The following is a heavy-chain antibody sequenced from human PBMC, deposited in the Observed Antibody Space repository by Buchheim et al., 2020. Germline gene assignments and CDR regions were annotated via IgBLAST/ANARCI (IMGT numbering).Heavy chain of an antibody. Sequence: DVQLLESGGGLVQPGGSLRLSCAASGFTFSSYAMSWVRQAPGKGLEWVSAISGSGGSTYYADSVKVRFTLSRDNSKNTLFLKTNSLRVEDTDVHYCAKDESEVRGAYYAWGKRTL. CDR2: ISGSGGST. J-gene: IGHJ5*02. V-gene: IGHV3-23*01. CDR1: GFTFSSYA. D-gene: IGHD3-10*01. CDR3: AKDESEVRGAYYA.